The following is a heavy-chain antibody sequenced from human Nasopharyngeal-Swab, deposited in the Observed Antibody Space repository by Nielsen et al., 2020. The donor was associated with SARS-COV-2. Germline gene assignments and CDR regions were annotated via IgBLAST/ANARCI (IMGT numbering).Heavy chain of an antibody. V-gene: IGHV3-21*01. Sequence: GGSLKISCAASGFTFSSYSMNWVRQAPGKGLEWVSSISSSSSYIYYADSVKGRFTISRDNAKNSLYLQMNSLRAEDTAVYYCASLLSITIFGDFDYWGQGTLVTVSS. CDR2: ISSSSSYI. J-gene: IGHJ4*02. CDR3: ASLLSITIFGDFDY. CDR1: GFTFSSYS. D-gene: IGHD3-3*01.